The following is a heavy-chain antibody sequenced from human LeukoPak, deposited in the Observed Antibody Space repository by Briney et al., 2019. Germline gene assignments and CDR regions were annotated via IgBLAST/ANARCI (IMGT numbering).Heavy chain of an antibody. D-gene: IGHD2-2*01. Sequence: SETLSLTCTVSGGSISSYYWSWIRQPPGKGLEWIGEINHSGSTNYNPSLKSRVTISVDTSKDQFSLKLSSVTAADTAVYYCARNPPDCSSTSCPNNWFDPWGQGTLVTVSS. CDR1: GGSISSYY. J-gene: IGHJ5*02. CDR3: ARNPPDCSSTSCPNNWFDP. V-gene: IGHV4-34*01. CDR2: INHSGST.